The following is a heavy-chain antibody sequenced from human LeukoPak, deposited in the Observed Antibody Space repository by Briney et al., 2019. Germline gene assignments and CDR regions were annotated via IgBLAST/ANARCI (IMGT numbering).Heavy chain of an antibody. Sequence: GGSLRLSCAASGFTFSSYGMQWVRQAPGKGLEWVAFIRYDGSNKYYVESVKGRFSISRDNSQNTLYLEMNSLRAEETAIYYCAKGKGKLGAFQSDFDYWGQGTLVTVSS. CDR2: IRYDGSNK. CDR1: GFTFSSYG. CDR3: AKGKGKLGAFQSDFDY. V-gene: IGHV3-30*02. D-gene: IGHD1-26*01. J-gene: IGHJ4*02.